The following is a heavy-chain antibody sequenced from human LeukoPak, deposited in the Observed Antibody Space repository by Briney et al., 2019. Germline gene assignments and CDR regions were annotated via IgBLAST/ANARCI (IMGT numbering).Heavy chain of an antibody. CDR2: IDNGGSP. V-gene: IGHV4-59*11. J-gene: IGHJ4*02. CDR1: GASISSHY. D-gene: IGHD1-26*01. Sequence: SKTLSLTCTISGASISSHYWSWIRQPPGKELEWIGYIDNGGSPKYSPSLRSRVTISVVTSKNQFSLKLNSVTAADTAVYYCARDLGRVDSWGQGTLVTVSS. CDR3: ARDLGRVDS.